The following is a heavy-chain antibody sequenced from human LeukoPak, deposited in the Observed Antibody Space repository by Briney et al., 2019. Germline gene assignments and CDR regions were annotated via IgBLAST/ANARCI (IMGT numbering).Heavy chain of an antibody. J-gene: IGHJ3*02. CDR3: AKGGAAMTDAPHGDVVTTTLDGFDI. V-gene: IGHV3-23*01. CDR1: GFAFSAYA. CDR2: VSGSGGRT. Sequence: GGSLRLSCVASGFAFSAYALSWVRHTPGKGLDWVSIVSGSGGRTFYADSVKVSFTISRDNSKKTVALQMNSLRVDDTAVYYCAKGGAAMTDAPHGDVVTTTLDGFDIWGQGSMVTVSS. D-gene: IGHD2-21*02.